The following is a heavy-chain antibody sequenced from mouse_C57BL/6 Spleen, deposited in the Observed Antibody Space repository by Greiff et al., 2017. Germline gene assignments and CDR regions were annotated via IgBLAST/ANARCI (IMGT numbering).Heavy chain of an antibody. D-gene: IGHD2-3*01. Sequence: QVQLQQPGAELVMPGASVKLSCKASGYTFTSYWMHWVKQRPGQGLEWIGEIDPSDSYTNYNQKFKGKSTLTVDKSSSAAYMQLSSLTSEDSAVYYCARGGDDGYPYYAMDYWGQGTSVTVSS. V-gene: IGHV1-69*01. CDR2: IDPSDSYT. J-gene: IGHJ4*01. CDR3: ARGGDDGYPYYAMDY. CDR1: GYTFTSYW.